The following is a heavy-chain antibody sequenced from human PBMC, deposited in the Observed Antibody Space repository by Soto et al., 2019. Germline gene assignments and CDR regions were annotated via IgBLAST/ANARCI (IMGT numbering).Heavy chain of an antibody. CDR3: ARIGYSSSSLDY. D-gene: IGHD5-18*01. CDR1: GFIFSHYW. J-gene: IGHJ4*02. CDR2: IKEDGTVK. Sequence: GGSLRLSCAASGFIFSHYWMSWVRQAPGKGLEWVANIKEDGTVKYYVDSLRGRFAISRDNAKNSLYLQVISLRAEDTAVYFCARIGYSSSSLDYWGQGTLVTVSS. V-gene: IGHV3-7*05.